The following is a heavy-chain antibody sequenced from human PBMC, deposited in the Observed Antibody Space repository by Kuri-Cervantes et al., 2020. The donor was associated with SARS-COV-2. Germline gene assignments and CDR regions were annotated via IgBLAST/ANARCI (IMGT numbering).Heavy chain of an antibody. CDR3: ARLRRDVAGYFDF. CDR2: IYPGDSDT. CDR1: GYSFTNFW. Sequence: GESLKISCKASGYSFTNFWIGWVRQMPGKGLEWMGIIYPGDSDTTYSPSFHGQVTISADKSINTAYPQWGSLKASDTAMYYCARLRRDVAGYFDFWGQGTLVTVSS. V-gene: IGHV5-51*01. J-gene: IGHJ4*02. D-gene: IGHD6-19*01.